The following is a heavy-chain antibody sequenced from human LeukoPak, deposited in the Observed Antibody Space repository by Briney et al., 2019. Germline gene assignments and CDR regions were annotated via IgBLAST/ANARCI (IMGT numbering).Heavy chain of an antibody. J-gene: IGHJ5*02. CDR1: GFTFSSYG. V-gene: IGHV3-74*01. CDR3: AREWEQWLTGWFDP. Sequence: GGSLRLSCAASGFTFSSYGMHWVRQAPGKGLEWVSRITSDGSSTIYADSVKGRFTISRDNAKNSLYLQMNSLRAEDTAVYYCAREWEQWLTGWFDPWGQGTLVTVSS. CDR2: ITSDGSST. D-gene: IGHD6-19*01.